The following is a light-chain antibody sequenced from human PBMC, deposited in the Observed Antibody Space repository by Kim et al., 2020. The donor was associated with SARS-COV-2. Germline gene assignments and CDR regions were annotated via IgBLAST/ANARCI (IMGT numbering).Light chain of an antibody. J-gene: IGLJ2*01. CDR1: SSNIGSYT. CDR3: AAWDDRLNGVV. CDR2: RNN. V-gene: IGLV1-44*01. Sequence: QSILTQPPSSSGAPGQRVTISCSGSSSNIGSYTVDWFQQLPGAAPKLLIFRNNQRPSGVPDRFSASRSATSASLAINGVQSEDEADYYCAAWDDRLNGVVFGGGTQLTVL.